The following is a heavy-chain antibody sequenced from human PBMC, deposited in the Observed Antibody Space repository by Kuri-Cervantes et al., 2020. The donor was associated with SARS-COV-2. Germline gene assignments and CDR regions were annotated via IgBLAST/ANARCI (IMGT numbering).Heavy chain of an antibody. Sequence: GESLKISCAASGFTFSSYWMSWVRQAPGKGLEWVANIKQDGSEKYYVDSVKGRFTISRDNAKNSLYLQMNSLRAEDTAVYYCARDRRGYYDSSGYYHELVYFDYWGQGTLVTVSS. D-gene: IGHD3-22*01. CDR3: ARDRRGYYDSSGYYHELVYFDY. V-gene: IGHV3-7*01. J-gene: IGHJ4*02. CDR1: GFTFSSYW. CDR2: IKQDGSEK.